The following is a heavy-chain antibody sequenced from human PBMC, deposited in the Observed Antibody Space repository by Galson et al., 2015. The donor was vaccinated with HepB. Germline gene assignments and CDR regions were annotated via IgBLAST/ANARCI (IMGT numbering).Heavy chain of an antibody. CDR2: IYYSGST. V-gene: IGHV4-59*01. Sequence: LSLTCTVSGGSISSYYWSWIRQPPGKGLEWIGYIYYSGSTNYNPSLKSRVTISVDTSKNQFSLKLSSVTAADTAVYYCARAPYSSGWFDYWGQGTLVTVSS. J-gene: IGHJ4*02. CDR1: GGSISSYY. D-gene: IGHD6-19*01. CDR3: ARAPYSSGWFDY.